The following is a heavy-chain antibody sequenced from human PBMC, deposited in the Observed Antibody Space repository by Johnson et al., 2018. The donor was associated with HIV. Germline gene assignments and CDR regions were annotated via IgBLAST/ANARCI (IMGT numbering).Heavy chain of an antibody. D-gene: IGHD3-22*01. CDR3: AKVRYYDRNAFDI. CDR1: GFTFSSYG. CDR2: IYYDGTNK. V-gene: IGHV3-30*18. J-gene: IGHJ3*02. Sequence: QVQLVESGGGVVQPGRSLRLSCAASGFTFSSYGMNWVRQAPGKGLEWVAIIYYDGTNKYYADSAKGRFTISRDNSKNTLYLQMNSLRAEDTAVHYCAKVRYYDRNAFDIWGPGTLVTVSP.